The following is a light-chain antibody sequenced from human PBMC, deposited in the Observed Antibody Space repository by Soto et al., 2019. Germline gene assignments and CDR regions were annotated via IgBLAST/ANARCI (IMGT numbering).Light chain of an antibody. CDR1: QSVSSTY. V-gene: IGKV3-20*01. CDR3: QQYGRSPPFT. J-gene: IGKJ2*01. CDR2: GAS. Sequence: EIVLTQSPGILSLSPGERATLSCRASQSVSSTYIAWYQQNPGQAPRLLIYGASSRASGIPDRFSGSGSGTDFTLAISRLEPEDSAVYFCQQYGRSPPFTFGQGNKVEIK.